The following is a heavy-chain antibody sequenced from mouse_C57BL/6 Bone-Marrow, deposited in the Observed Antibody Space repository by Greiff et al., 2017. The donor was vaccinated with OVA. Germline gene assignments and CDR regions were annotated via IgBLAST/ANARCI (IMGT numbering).Heavy chain of an antibody. CDR3: AIDYVRGDY. CDR1: GYTFTDYY. Sequence: EVQLQQSGPELVKPGASVKISCKASGYTFTDYYMNWVKQSHGKSLEWIGDINPNNGGTSYNQKFKGKATLTVDKSSSTAYMELRSLTSEDSAVYYCAIDYVRGDYWGQGTSVTVSS. D-gene: IGHD2-4*01. V-gene: IGHV1-26*01. J-gene: IGHJ4*01. CDR2: INPNNGGT.